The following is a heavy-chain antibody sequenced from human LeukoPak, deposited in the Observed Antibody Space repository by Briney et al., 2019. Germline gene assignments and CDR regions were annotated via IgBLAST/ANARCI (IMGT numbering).Heavy chain of an antibody. V-gene: IGHV1-69*13. CDR1: GYTFTSYG. Sequence: GASVKVSCKASGYTFTSYGISWVRQAPGQGLEWMGGIIPIFGTANYAQKFQGRVTITADESTSTAYMELSSLRSEDTAVYYCARDSYSSGWTILPLGDYWGQGTLVTVSS. CDR3: ARDSYSSGWTILPLGDY. D-gene: IGHD6-19*01. J-gene: IGHJ4*02. CDR2: IIPIFGTA.